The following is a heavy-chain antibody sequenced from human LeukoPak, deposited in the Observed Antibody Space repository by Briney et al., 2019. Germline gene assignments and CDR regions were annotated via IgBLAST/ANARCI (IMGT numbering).Heavy chain of an antibody. CDR3: ARHPRSSTFYYYMDV. J-gene: IGHJ6*03. D-gene: IGHD2-2*01. CDR2: IYTSGST. Sequence: SETLSLTCTVSGGSISSYYWSWIRQPAGKGLEWIGRIYTSGSTNYNPSLKSRVTISVDTSKNQFSLKLSSVTAADTAVYYCARHPRSSTFYYYMDVWGKGTTVTISS. V-gene: IGHV4-4*07. CDR1: GGSISSYY.